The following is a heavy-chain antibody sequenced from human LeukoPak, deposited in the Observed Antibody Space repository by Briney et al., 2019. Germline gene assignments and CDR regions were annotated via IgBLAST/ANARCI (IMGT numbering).Heavy chain of an antibody. J-gene: IGHJ4*02. CDR3: ARKPLSGGYGGTIDY. CDR1: GFTFSSYS. Sequence: GGSLRLSCAASGFTFSSYSMNWVRQAPGKGLEWVSSISSSSSYIYYADSVKGRFTISRDNAKNTLYLRINSLRAEDTAIYYCARKPLSGGYGGTIDYWGQGTLVTVSS. V-gene: IGHV3-21*01. D-gene: IGHD5-12*01. CDR2: ISSSSSYI.